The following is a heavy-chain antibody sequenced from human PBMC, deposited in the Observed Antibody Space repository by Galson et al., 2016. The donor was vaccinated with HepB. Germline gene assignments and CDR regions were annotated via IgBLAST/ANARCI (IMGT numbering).Heavy chain of an antibody. Sequence: LRLSCAASGFPLSSYSMNWVRQAPGMGLEWVTFISSKSSYIYYADTVKGRSTISRDNSNNTQFLQMNTLRVEDKAVYYFARAPTTTVSYWYFDLWGRGTLVRVSS. CDR1: GFPLSSYS. V-gene: IGHV3-21*01. CDR2: ISSKSSYI. D-gene: IGHD4-17*01. CDR3: ARAPTTTVSYWYFDL. J-gene: IGHJ2*01.